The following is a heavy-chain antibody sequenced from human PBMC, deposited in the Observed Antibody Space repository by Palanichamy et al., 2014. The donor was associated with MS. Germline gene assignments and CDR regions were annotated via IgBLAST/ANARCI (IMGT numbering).Heavy chain of an antibody. D-gene: IGHD3-10*01. CDR1: GGSFSSYY. Sequence: QVQLQQWGAGLLKPSETLSLTCAVYGGSFSSYYWSWIRQPPGKGLEWIGEINHSGSTNYNPSLKSRVTISVDTSKNQFSLKLSSVTAADTAVYYCARGRLVRGVFKSYRYFDLWGRGTLVTVSS. CDR2: INHSGST. CDR3: ARGRLVRGVFKSYRYFDL. V-gene: IGHV4-34*01. J-gene: IGHJ2*01.